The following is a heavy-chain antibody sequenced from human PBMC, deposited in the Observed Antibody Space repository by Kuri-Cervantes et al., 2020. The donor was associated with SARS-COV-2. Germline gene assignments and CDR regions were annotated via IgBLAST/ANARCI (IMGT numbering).Heavy chain of an antibody. CDR3: ARLRSLGYCTSGVCSPNFFEI. J-gene: IGHJ3*02. V-gene: IGHV1-18*01. CDR1: GYTFTSYG. CDR2: ISAYNGNT. D-gene: IGHD2-8*01. Sequence: ASVKVSCKASGYTFTSYGISWVRQAPGQGLEWMGWISAYNGNTNYAQKLQGRVTITADESTSTAYMELSSLRFEDTAVYYCARLRSLGYCTSGVCSPNFFEIWGQGTMVTVSS.